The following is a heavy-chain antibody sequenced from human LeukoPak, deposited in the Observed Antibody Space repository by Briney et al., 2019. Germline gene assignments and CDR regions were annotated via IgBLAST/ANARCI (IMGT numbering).Heavy chain of an antibody. CDR1: GGSISTYY. Sequence: PSETLSLTCTVSGGSISTYYWSWIRQPPGKGLEWIKYIYYSGSTNYNPSLKSRVTISVDTSKTQFSLKLRSVTAADTAVYYCARVVYSGSWGYFDYWGQGTLVTVSS. D-gene: IGHD3-10*01. CDR2: IYYSGST. V-gene: IGHV4-59*12. J-gene: IGHJ4*02. CDR3: ARVVYSGSWGYFDY.